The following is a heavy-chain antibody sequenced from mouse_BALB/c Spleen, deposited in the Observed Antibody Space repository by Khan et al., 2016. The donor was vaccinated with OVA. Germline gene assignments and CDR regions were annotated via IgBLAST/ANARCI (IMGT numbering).Heavy chain of an antibody. CDR2: ISPGGGET. Sequence: QVQLQQSGAELARPGASVNLSCKASGYTFPDYYITWVKRGTGQGLEWIGEISPGGGETYYTERVKGKSTLTADKSSSTAYMQRSSLTSEASAVYFCARRNYFGYTFAYWGQGTLVTVSA. CDR1: GYTFPDYY. CDR3: ARRNYFGYTFAY. V-gene: IGHV1-77*01. J-gene: IGHJ3*01. D-gene: IGHD1-2*01.